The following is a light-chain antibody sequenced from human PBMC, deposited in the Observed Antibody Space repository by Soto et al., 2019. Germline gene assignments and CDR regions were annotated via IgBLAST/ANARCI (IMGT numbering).Light chain of an antibody. V-gene: IGKV2-28*01. J-gene: IGKJ3*01. Sequence: DIVMTQSPLSLPVTPGEPASISCRSSQSLLHSNGYNYLDWYLQKPGQSPQLLIYLGSNRASGVPARFSGSGSCTDFTLKISRVEAEDVGVYYCMQALQTPLFTFGPGTKVDIK. CDR1: QSLLHSNGYNY. CDR2: LGS. CDR3: MQALQTPLFT.